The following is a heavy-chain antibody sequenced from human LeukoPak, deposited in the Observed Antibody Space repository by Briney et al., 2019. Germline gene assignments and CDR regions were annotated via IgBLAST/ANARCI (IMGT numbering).Heavy chain of an antibody. CDR1: GGSISIYY. V-gene: IGHV4-59*08. Sequence: SETLSLTCTVSGGSISIYYWSWIRQPPGKGLEWIGYIYYSGSTNYNPSLKSRVTISVDTSKNQFSLKLSSVTAADTAVYYCARTITKLNYFDYWGQGTLVTVSS. CDR2: IYYSGST. CDR3: ARTITKLNYFDY. D-gene: IGHD5-12*01. J-gene: IGHJ4*02.